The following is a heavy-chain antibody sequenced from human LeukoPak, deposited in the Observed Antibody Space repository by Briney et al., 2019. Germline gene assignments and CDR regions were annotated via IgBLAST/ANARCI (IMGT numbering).Heavy chain of an antibody. D-gene: IGHD2-2*01. CDR3: ARKRSYGYQLPTPYYYYYGMDV. Sequence: SETLSLTCTVSGGSISSGDYYWSWLRQPPGKGLEWIGYIYYSGSTYYNPSLKSRVTISVDTSRNQFSLKLSSVTAADTAVYYCARKRSYGYQLPTPYYYYYGMDVWGQGTTVTVSS. CDR1: GGSISSGDYY. J-gene: IGHJ6*02. CDR2: IYYSGST. V-gene: IGHV4-30-4*01.